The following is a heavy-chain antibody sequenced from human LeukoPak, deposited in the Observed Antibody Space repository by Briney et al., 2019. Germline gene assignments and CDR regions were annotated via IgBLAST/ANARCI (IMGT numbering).Heavy chain of an antibody. CDR2: INPNSGGT. V-gene: IGHV1-2*06. D-gene: IGHD6-19*01. CDR3: ARGGSGGSYDAFDI. CDR1: GYTFTGYY. J-gene: IGHJ3*02. Sequence: GASVKVSCKASGYTFTGYYMHGVRQAPGQGLEWMGRINPNSGGTNYAQKFQGRVTMTRDTSISTAYMELSRLRSDDTAVYYCARGGSGGSYDAFDIWGQGTMVTVSP.